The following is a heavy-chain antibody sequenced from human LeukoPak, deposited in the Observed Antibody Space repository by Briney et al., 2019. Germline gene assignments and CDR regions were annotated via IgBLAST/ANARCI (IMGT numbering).Heavy chain of an antibody. D-gene: IGHD5-12*01. CDR2: IYSGGST. Sequence: PGGSLRLSCAASGFTVSSNYMSWVRQAPGKGLEWVSVIYSGGSTYYADSVKGRFTISRDSSKNTLYLQMNSLRAEDTAVYYCARYTPKKMLNGLRTFDIWGQGTMVTVSS. V-gene: IGHV3-53*01. CDR1: GFTVSSNY. J-gene: IGHJ3*02. CDR3: ARYTPKKMLNGLRTFDI.